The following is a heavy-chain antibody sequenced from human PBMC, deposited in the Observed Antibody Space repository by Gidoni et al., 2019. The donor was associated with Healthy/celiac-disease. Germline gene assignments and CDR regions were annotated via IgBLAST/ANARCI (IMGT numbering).Heavy chain of an antibody. CDR1: GFTFSSYG. Sequence: QVQLVESGGGVVQPGRSLRVSCAAAGFTFSSYGMHWVRQAPGKGLEWVAVIWYDGSNKYYADSVKGRFTISRDNSKNTLYLQMNSLRAEDTAVYYCARDTGYYYDSSGYDYWGQGTLVTVSS. CDR3: ARDTGYYYDSSGYDY. CDR2: IWYDGSNK. D-gene: IGHD3-22*01. J-gene: IGHJ4*02. V-gene: IGHV3-33*01.